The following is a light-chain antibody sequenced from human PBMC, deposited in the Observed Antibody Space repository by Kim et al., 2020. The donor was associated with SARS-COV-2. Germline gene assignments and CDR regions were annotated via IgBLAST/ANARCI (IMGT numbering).Light chain of an antibody. J-gene: IGKJ1*01. Sequence: LSAEERATLSCRDSQRVSSSIAWYQLQPGQAPRLLIYGATSRATGIPDRFSGSGSGTDFTLTISRLEPEDFAVYYCQQYGSSPRTFGQGTKVDIK. CDR1: QRVSSS. V-gene: IGKV3-20*01. CDR2: GAT. CDR3: QQYGSSPRT.